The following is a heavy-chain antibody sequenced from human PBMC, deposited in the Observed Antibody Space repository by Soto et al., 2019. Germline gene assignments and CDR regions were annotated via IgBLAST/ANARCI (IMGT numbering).Heavy chain of an antibody. CDR3: TRVGSGGGADH. CDR1: GFMFSDYG. V-gene: IGHV3-30*03. D-gene: IGHD3-16*01. Sequence: QVQVVESGGGVVQPGRSLRLSCAASGFMFSDYGMYWVRQAPAKGLEWLAVISNDGSYKYYLDSVKGRFSISRDNSKNTLYLQMNSLTPDDTAVYYCTRVGSGGGADHWGQGTLVTVSS. J-gene: IGHJ4*02. CDR2: ISNDGSYK.